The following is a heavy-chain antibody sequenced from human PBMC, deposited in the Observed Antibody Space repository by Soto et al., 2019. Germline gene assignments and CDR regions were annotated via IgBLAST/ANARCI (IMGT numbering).Heavy chain of an antibody. CDR2: INTYKGNI. J-gene: IGHJ4*02. V-gene: IGHV1-18*01. Sequence: QVQLVQAGAEVKKPGASVRVSCKSSGYTFTDYGITWVRQAPGQGLEWMGWINTYKGNINYAQRLQGRVTMTTDTTASTAYMELRSLTSDDTAVYYFARERGGYKHFDYWSQGALVTVSS. CDR3: ARERGGYKHFDY. CDR1: GYTFTDYG. D-gene: IGHD1-26*01.